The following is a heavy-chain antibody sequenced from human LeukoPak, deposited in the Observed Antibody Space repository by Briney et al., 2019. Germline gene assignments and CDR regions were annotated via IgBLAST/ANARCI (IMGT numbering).Heavy chain of an antibody. V-gene: IGHV3-21*01. Sequence: PGGSLRLSCAASGFTFSDYSMNWVRQAPGKGLEWVASISRTSRHEYYADSVKGRFTISRDNAKNSLYLQMNSLRAEDTAVYYCAKERGYSYGPLDYYYYMDVWGKGTTVTVSS. CDR3: AKERGYSYGPLDYYYYMDV. CDR1: GFTFSDYS. J-gene: IGHJ6*03. CDR2: ISRTSRHE. D-gene: IGHD5-18*01.